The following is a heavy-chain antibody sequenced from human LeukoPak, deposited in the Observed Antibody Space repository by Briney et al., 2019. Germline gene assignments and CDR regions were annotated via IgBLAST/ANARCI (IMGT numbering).Heavy chain of an antibody. CDR2: IFYSGST. V-gene: IGHV4-39*07. D-gene: IGHD5-12*01. Sequence: PSETLSLTCTVSGGSISTSNYYWGWIRQPPGKGLEWIGNIFYSGSTYYSPSLKSRVTISLDTSRNQFSLKLTSVTAADTAVYFCARAIRGSAGYGTNYYYYMDVWGKGTTVAVSS. CDR3: ARAIRGSAGYGTNYYYYMDV. CDR1: GGSISTSNYY. J-gene: IGHJ6*03.